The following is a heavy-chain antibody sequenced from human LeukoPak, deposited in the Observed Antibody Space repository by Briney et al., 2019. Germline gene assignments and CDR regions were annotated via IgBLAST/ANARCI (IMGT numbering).Heavy chain of an antibody. Sequence: ASVKVSCKASGYTFTSYGISWVRQAPGQGLEWMGWISAYNGNTNYAQKLQGRVTTTTDTSTSTAYMELRSLRSDDTAVYYCARADLSLYDSSGYNLDYWGQGTLVTVSS. CDR2: ISAYNGNT. D-gene: IGHD3-22*01. J-gene: IGHJ4*02. V-gene: IGHV1-18*01. CDR1: GYTFTSYG. CDR3: ARADLSLYDSSGYNLDY.